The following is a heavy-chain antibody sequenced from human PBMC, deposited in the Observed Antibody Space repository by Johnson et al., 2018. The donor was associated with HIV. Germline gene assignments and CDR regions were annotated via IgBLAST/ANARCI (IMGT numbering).Heavy chain of an antibody. CDR3: ARDPLAVAGTPPSGAFDI. CDR2: ISYDGSNK. CDR1: GFTFSSYA. J-gene: IGHJ3*02. V-gene: IGHV3-30-3*01. Sequence: VQLVESGGGVVQPGRSLRLSCAASGFTFSSYAMHWVRQAPGKGLEWVAVISYDGSNKYYADSVKGRFTISRDNSKNTLYLQMNSLRVEDTAVYYCARDPLAVAGTPPSGAFDIWGQGTMVTVSS. D-gene: IGHD6-19*01.